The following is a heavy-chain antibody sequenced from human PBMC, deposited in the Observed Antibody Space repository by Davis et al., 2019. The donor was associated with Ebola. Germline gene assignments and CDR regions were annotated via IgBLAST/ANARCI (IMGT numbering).Heavy chain of an antibody. J-gene: IGHJ4*02. V-gene: IGHV4-59*01. CDR2: IYYSGST. CDR1: GGSFSGYY. D-gene: IGHD5-24*01. Sequence: GSLRLSCAVYGGSFSGYYWSWIRQPPGKGLEWIGYIYYSGSTNYNPSLKSRVTISVDTSKNQFSLKLSSVTAADTAVYYCARVGMATIGSPLDYWGQGTLVTVSS. CDR3: ARVGMATIGSPLDY.